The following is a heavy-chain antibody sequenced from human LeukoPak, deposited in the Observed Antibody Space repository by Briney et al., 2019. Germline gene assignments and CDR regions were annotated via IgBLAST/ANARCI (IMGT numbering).Heavy chain of an antibody. V-gene: IGHV3-43*02. Sequence: AGGSLRLSCAASGFTFDDYAMHWVRHAPGKGLEWASLISGDGGSTYYADSVKGRFTISRDNSKNSLYLQMNSLRAEDTAVYYCARDFYIAFDIWGQGTMVTVSS. J-gene: IGHJ3*02. CDR3: ARDFYIAFDI. CDR2: ISGDGGST. CDR1: GFTFDDYA. D-gene: IGHD2/OR15-2a*01.